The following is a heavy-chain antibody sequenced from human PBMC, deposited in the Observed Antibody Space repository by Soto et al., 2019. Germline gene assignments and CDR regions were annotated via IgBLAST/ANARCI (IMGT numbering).Heavy chain of an antibody. CDR2: FDPEDGET. Sequence: QVQLLQSGAEVKKPGASVKVSCKVSGHTLTELSMHWVRQAPGRGIEWMGGFDPEDGETISAQKFQGRVTMTEDTSTDSTYMELTSLRSEDTAVYYCAAGGTRWLHSPVDYWGQGTLVTISS. V-gene: IGHV1-24*01. J-gene: IGHJ4*02. CDR3: AAGGTRWLHSPVDY. CDR1: GHTLTELS. D-gene: IGHD1-1*01.